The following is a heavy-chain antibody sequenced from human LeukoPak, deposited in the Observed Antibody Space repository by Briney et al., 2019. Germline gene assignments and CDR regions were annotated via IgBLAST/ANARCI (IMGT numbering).Heavy chain of an antibody. CDR3: ARLYGDNVLYYYYYYMDV. D-gene: IGHD4-17*01. J-gene: IGHJ6*03. CDR2: IYSGGST. V-gene: IGHV3-53*01. Sequence: GGSLRLSCAASGFTVSSNYMSWVRQAPGKGLEWVSVIYSGGSTYYADSVKGRFTISRDNSKNTLYLQMNSLRAEDTAVYYCARLYGDNVLYYYYYYMDVWGKGTTVTVSS. CDR1: GFTVSSNY.